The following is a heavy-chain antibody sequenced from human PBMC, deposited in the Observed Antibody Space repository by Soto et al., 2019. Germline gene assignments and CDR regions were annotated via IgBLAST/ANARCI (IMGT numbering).Heavy chain of an antibody. CDR3: ARDYYGSGSYYYYYGMDV. CDR1: GGSISSYY. D-gene: IGHD3-10*01. J-gene: IGHJ6*02. V-gene: IGHV4-30-4*01. CDR2: IYYSGST. Sequence: SETLSLTCTVSGGSISSYYWSWIRQPPGKGLEWIGYIYYSGSTYYNPSLKSRVTISVDTSKNQFSLKLSSVTAADTAVYYCARDYYGSGSYYYYYGMDVWGQGTTVTVSS.